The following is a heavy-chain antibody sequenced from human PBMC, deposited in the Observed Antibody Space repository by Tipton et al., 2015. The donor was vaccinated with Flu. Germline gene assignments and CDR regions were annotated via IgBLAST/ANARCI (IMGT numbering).Heavy chain of an antibody. Sequence: TLSLTCAVSGGSISSGNWWSWVRQTPGKGLEWIGEISQTGSTNYYPSLMSRVTISIDKSKNQFSLSLSSVTAADTAIYYCARGVAVFCSGAGCHPSYPRGMDVWGPGATVTVSS. CDR1: GGSISSGNW. D-gene: IGHD2-15*01. V-gene: IGHV4-4*02. J-gene: IGHJ6*02. CDR2: ISQTGST. CDR3: ARGVAVFCSGAGCHPSYPRGMDV.